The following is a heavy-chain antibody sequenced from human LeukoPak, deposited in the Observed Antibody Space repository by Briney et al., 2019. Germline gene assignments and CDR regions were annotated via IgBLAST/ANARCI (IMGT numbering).Heavy chain of an antibody. V-gene: IGHV1-46*01. Sequence: GSVNVSCEASGYTFTSYYMHWVRQAPGQGVEWVAVINPSGGSTRYAQKVQGRVTMTRDTSKNTVNMELSSLRSEDTAVYYCARDARPSYDSSDYYDPGDDWGQGTLVTVSS. J-gene: IGHJ4*02. D-gene: IGHD3-22*01. CDR3: ARDARPSYDSSDYYDPGDD. CDR2: INPSGGST. CDR1: GYTFTSYY.